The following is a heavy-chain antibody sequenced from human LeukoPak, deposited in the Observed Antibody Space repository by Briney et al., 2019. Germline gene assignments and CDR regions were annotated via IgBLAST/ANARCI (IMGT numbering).Heavy chain of an antibody. CDR3: ARELYYYDSSGYYYRYFDY. CDR2: INPNSGGT. J-gene: IGHJ4*02. V-gene: IGHV1-2*04. CDR1: GYTFTSYG. D-gene: IGHD3-22*01. Sequence: GASVKVSCKASGYTFTSYGISWVRQAPGQGLEWMGWINPNSGGTNYAQKFQGWVTMTRDTSISTAYMELSRLRSDDTAVYYCARELYYYDSSGYYYRYFDYWGQGTLVTVSS.